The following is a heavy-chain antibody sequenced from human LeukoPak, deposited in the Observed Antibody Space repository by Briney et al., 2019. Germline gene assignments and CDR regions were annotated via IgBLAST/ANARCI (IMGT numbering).Heavy chain of an antibody. D-gene: IGHD4-17*01. CDR2: IYYTGTT. J-gene: IGHJ4*02. V-gene: IGHV4-59*01. Sequence: SETLSLTCTISGDSTNTYFWSWIRQPPGKGLEWIGYIYYTGTTNYNPSLKSRVTISVDTSKNQFSLKVSSVTAADAGVYYCASKSTDHGELRFDYWGQGTLVTISS. CDR3: ASKSTDHGELRFDY. CDR1: GDSTNTYF.